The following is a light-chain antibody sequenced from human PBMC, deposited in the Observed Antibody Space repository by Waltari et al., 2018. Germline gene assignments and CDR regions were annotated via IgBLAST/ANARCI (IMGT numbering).Light chain of an antibody. Sequence: DIQMTQSPSTLSASVGDSVTITCRASQSIVTWLAWYQQKPGKAPKLLIYMASRLEGGVPSRFSASGSGTEFTLTISSLQPDDFATYYCQQYKSSSYTLGQGTKLEI. V-gene: IGKV1-5*03. CDR3: QQYKSSSYT. CDR1: QSIVTW. CDR2: MAS. J-gene: IGKJ2*01.